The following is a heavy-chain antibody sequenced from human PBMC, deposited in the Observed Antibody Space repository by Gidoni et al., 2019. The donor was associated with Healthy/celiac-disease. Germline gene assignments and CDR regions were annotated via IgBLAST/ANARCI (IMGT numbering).Heavy chain of an antibody. CDR2: ISWNSGSI. Sequence: EVQLVESGGGLVQPGRSLRLSCAASGFTFDDYAMHWVRQAPGKGLEWVSGISWNSGSIGYADSVKGRFTISRDNAKNSLYLQMNSLRAEDTALYYCAKDIGVTMVRGVIFLGAFDIWGQGTMVTVSS. V-gene: IGHV3-9*01. CDR1: GFTFDDYA. CDR3: AKDIGVTMVRGVIFLGAFDI. J-gene: IGHJ3*02. D-gene: IGHD3-10*01.